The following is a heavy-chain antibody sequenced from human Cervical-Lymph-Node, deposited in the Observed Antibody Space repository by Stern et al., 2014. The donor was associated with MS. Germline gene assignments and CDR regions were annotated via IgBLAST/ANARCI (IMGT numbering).Heavy chain of an antibody. Sequence: QDQLVQSGAEVKKPGSSVKVSCKASGGTFSSYAISWVRQAPGQGLEWMGGIIPSFGTANYAQKFQGRVTITADESTSTAYMELSSLRSEDTAVYYCARGGGEQLVPDYPRFDYWGQGTLVTVSS. D-gene: IGHD6-13*01. J-gene: IGHJ4*02. CDR2: IIPSFGTA. CDR1: GGTFSSYA. V-gene: IGHV1-69*12. CDR3: ARGGGEQLVPDYPRFDY.